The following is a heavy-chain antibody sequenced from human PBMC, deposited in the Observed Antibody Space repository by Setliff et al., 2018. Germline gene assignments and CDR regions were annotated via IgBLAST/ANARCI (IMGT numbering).Heavy chain of an antibody. CDR3: AREGVDTRSSTDYRYYMDV. CDR1: GYTFTGYY. CDR2: INPNNGDT. D-gene: IGHD5-18*01. Sequence: ASVKVSCKASGYTFTGYYFHWVRQAPGQGLEWMGWINPNNGDTKSAQKFQGRLTMARDTSISTAYMELSRLRSDDTAVYYCAREGVDTRSSTDYRYYMDVWGKGTTVTVSS. V-gene: IGHV1-2*02. J-gene: IGHJ6*03.